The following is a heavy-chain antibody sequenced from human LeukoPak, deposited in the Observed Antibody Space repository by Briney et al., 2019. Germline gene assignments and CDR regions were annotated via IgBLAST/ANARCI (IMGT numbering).Heavy chain of an antibody. CDR1: GYTFTGFH. D-gene: IGHD5-18*01. V-gene: IGHV1-8*02. J-gene: IGHJ4*02. Sequence: ASVKVSCKASGYTFTGFHMHWVRQTPGQGLEWMGWMNPKSGNTGYLQKFQGRVTMTRDTSMSTAFMELSSLTSEDTAVYYCARGVNSQGTAMVLFDSWGQGSLVTVSA. CDR3: ARGVNSQGTAMVLFDS. CDR2: MNPKSGNT.